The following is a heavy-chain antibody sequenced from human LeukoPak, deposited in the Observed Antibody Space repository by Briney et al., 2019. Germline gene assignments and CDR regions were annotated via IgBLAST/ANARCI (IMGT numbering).Heavy chain of an antibody. J-gene: IGHJ4*02. CDR1: GYSISSGYY. Sequence: PSETLSLTCTVSGYSISSGYYWGWIRQPPGKGLDWIGYIHYSGSTYYNPFLKSRVSISVDTSKNQFSLNLSSVTAADTAVYYCARGDYYYGSGSYETWGQGTLVTVSS. CDR2: IHYSGST. V-gene: IGHV4-38-2*02. CDR3: ARGDYYYGSGSYET. D-gene: IGHD3-10*01.